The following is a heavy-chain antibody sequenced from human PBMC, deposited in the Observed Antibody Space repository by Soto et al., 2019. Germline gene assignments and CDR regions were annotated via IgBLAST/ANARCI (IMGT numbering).Heavy chain of an antibody. J-gene: IGHJ4*02. Sequence: PSETLSLTCTVSGGSISSYYWSWLRQPPGKGLEWIGYIYYSGSTNYNPSLKSRVTISVDTSKNQFSLKLSSVTAADTAVYYCARQRDYGEYFDYWGQGTLVTVS. CDR2: IYYSGST. CDR3: ARQRDYGEYFDY. D-gene: IGHD4-17*01. V-gene: IGHV4-59*08. CDR1: GGSISSYY.